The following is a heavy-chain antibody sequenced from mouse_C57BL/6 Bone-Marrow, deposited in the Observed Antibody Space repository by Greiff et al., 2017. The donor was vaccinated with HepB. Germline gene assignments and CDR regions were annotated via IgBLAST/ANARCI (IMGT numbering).Heavy chain of an antibody. D-gene: IGHD1-1*01. CDR1: GFNIKDYY. CDR3: MNLLLRAWFAY. J-gene: IGHJ3*01. Sequence: EVQLQQSGAELVRPGASVKLSCTASGFNIKDYYMHWVKQRPEQGLDWIGRIDPEDGENKYAPKFQGKGTMTAYTSSNTALLQLSSLTSEDTAFYYCMNLLLRAWFAYWGQGTLVSVSA. CDR2: IDPEDGEN. V-gene: IGHV14-1*01.